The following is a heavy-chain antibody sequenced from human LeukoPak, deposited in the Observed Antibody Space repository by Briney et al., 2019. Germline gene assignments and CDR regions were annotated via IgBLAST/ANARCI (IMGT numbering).Heavy chain of an antibody. J-gene: IGHJ4*02. CDR1: GYTFTNYW. CDR2: INLDDSDT. CDR3: ARQDVVDGAMDY. Sequence: GESLKISCKGSGYTFTNYWIGWVRQRPGKGLEWMGIINLDDSDTRYRPSFQGQVTISADKTISTAHLQWSSLKASDTAMHYCARQDVVDGAMDYWGQGTLVTVSS. D-gene: IGHD4/OR15-4a*01. V-gene: IGHV5-51*01.